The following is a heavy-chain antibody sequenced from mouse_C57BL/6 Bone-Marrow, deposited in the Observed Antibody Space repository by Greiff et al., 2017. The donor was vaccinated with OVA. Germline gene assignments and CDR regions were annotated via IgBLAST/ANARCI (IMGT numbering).Heavy chain of an antibody. Sequence: EVMLVESGGGLVQPGGSLSLSCAASGFTFTDYYMSWVRQPPGKALEWLGFIRNKANGYTTAYSSSVKGRFIISRDNSQSILYLQMNALRAEDSATYYCASLLHRDYWGQGTTLTVSS. D-gene: IGHD1-1*01. V-gene: IGHV7-3*01. CDR3: ASLLHRDY. CDR2: IRNKANGYTT. CDR1: GFTFTDYY. J-gene: IGHJ2*01.